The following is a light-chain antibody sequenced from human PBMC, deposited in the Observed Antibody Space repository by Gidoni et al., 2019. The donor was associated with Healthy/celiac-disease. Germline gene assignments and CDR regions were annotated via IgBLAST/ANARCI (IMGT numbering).Light chain of an antibody. CDR2: GKN. J-gene: IGLJ2*01. CDR1: SLRSDY. V-gene: IGLV3-19*01. CDR3: NSRDSSGNLVV. Sequence: SSELTQDPAVSVALGQTVRITCQGDSLRSDYASWYQPKPGQAPVLVIYGKNNRPSGIPDRFSGSSSGNTASLTITGAQAEDEADYYCNSRDSSGNLVVFGGGTKLTVL.